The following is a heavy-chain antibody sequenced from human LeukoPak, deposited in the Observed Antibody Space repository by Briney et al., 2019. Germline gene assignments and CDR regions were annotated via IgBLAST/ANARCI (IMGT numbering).Heavy chain of an antibody. D-gene: IGHD3-10*01. CDR1: GFTFNTYG. J-gene: IGHJ5*02. CDR3: AKDRGATYKDFGP. V-gene: IGHV3-23*01. CDR2: ISGSGIST. Sequence: GGSLRLSCAASGFTFNTYGMSWVRQAPGKGLEWVSTISGSGISTYYADSVKGRFTISRDNSKNTLYLQMNSLRAEDTAVYYCAKDRGATYKDFGPWGQGTLVTVSS.